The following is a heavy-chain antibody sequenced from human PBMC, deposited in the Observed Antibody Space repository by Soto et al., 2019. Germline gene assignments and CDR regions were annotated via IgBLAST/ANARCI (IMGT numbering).Heavy chain of an antibody. D-gene: IGHD3-22*01. CDR2: IWSDGNNK. CDR3: VRELGGFYDSSGYSDY. V-gene: IGHV3-33*01. CDR1: GFTFSSYG. Sequence: PGGSLRLSCAASGFTFSSYGMHWVRQAPGKGLEWVAVIWSDGNNKYYADSVKGRFTISRDNSKKTLYLQMNSLRAEDTAVYYCVRELGGFYDSSGYSDYWGQGTLVTVSS. J-gene: IGHJ4*02.